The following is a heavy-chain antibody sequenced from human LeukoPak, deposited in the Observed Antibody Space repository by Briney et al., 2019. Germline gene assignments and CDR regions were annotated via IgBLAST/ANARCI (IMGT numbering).Heavy chain of an antibody. V-gene: IGHV3-23*01. CDR2: ISGSDDNT. CDR1: GFTFNNYA. Sequence: GGSLRLSCAASGFTFNNYAMSWVRQAPGKGLEWVSTISGSDDNTYYADSVKGRFTISRDISKNTLYLQMNSLRADDTAVYYCAKRAAPLYYFDYWGQGTLVTVSS. D-gene: IGHD6-25*01. CDR3: AKRAAPLYYFDY. J-gene: IGHJ4*02.